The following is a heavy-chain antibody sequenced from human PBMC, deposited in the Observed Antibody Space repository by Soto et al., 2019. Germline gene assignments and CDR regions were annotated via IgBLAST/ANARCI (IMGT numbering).Heavy chain of an antibody. J-gene: IGHJ6*02. Sequence: ASVKVSCKASGGTFSSYAISWVRQAPGQGLEWMGGIIPIFGTANYAQKFQGRVTITADESTSTAYMELSSLRSEDTAVYYCARDWGGYDSGFRVSYYGMDVWGQGTTVTASS. CDR2: IIPIFGTA. D-gene: IGHD5-12*01. V-gene: IGHV1-69*13. CDR1: GGTFSSYA. CDR3: ARDWGGYDSGFRVSYYGMDV.